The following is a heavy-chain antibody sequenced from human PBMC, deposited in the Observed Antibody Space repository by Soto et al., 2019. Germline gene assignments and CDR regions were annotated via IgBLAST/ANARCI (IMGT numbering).Heavy chain of an antibody. D-gene: IGHD3-16*01. CDR1: RYIVTSYY. CDR3: ARQGGYYFDS. Sequence: GASVKVSCKASRYIVTSYYMHWLRQAPGQGLVWMGMINPSGDATTYPQKFQGRITMTRDTSTSTLYMQLSSLKSEDTAVYYCARQGGYYFDSWGQGTLVTVSS. J-gene: IGHJ4*02. CDR2: INPSGDAT. V-gene: IGHV1-46*01.